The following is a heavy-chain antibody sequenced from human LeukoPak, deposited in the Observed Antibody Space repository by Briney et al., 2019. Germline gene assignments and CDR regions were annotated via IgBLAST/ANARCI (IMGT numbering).Heavy chain of an antibody. D-gene: IGHD4-17*01. V-gene: IGHV3-23*01. Sequence: PGGSLRLSCAASGFTFSSCAMSWVRQAPGKGLEWVSAINSAGSTYYGDSVRGRFTISRDNSKNVLYLQMNSLRAEDTALYYCAKDQNTVATAPFDYWGQGTLVTVSS. J-gene: IGHJ4*02. CDR1: GFTFSSCA. CDR3: AKDQNTVATAPFDY. CDR2: INSAGST.